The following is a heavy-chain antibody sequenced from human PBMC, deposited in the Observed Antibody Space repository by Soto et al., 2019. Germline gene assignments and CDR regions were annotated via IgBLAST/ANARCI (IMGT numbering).Heavy chain of an antibody. J-gene: IGHJ4*02. CDR1: GYTFTSYA. Sequence: QVQFVQSGAEVKKPGASVKVSCKASGYTFTSYAMHWVRQAPGQRLEWMGWINAGNGNTKYSQKFQGRVTITRDTSASTAYMELSSLRSEDTAEYYCARGSGLYYFDNWGQGTLVTVSS. CDR3: ARGSGLYYFDN. V-gene: IGHV1-3*01. CDR2: INAGNGNT. D-gene: IGHD3-10*01.